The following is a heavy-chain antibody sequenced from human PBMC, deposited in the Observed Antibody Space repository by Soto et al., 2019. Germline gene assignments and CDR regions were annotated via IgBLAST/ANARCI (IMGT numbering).Heavy chain of an antibody. D-gene: IGHD6-25*01. CDR2: ISAYNGNT. CDR3: AVDTRPVEY. Sequence: QVQLVQSGAEVKKPGASVKVSCKASGYTFTSYGISWVRQAPGQGLEWMGWISAYNGNTNYAQKLQGRVTMDSDTSTRTAYMERRSRRPDDTAVYYCAVDTRPVEYRGQGTMVNVSS. V-gene: IGHV1-18*01. CDR1: GYTFTSYG. J-gene: IGHJ4*02.